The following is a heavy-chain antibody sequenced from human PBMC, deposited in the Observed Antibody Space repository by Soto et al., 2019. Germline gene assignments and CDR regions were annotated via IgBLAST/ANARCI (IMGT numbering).Heavy chain of an antibody. J-gene: IGHJ4*01. CDR2: TYYRSKWYY. Sequence: SQTLSLTCAITGASVSSNSAGWSWVRQSPSRGLEWLGRTYYRSKWYYEYAVSVRGRIIINPDTSKNQYSLQLNSVTPEDTAVYFCARGEQYSGRIFDYWGQGTLVTVSS. CDR3: ARGEQYSGRIFDY. CDR1: GASVSSNSAG. D-gene: IGHD1-26*01. V-gene: IGHV6-1*01.